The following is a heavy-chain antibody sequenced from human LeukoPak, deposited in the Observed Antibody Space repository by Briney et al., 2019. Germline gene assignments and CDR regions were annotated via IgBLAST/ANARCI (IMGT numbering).Heavy chain of an antibody. CDR1: GFTFSSYG. CDR3: AKDRRNNYEVCDY. Sequence: GGSLRLSCAASGFTFSSYGMHWVRQAPGKGLEWVAFIRYDGSNKYYADSVKGRLTISRDNSKNTLYLQMNSLRAEDTAVYYCAKDRRNNYEVCDYWGQGTLVTVSS. CDR2: IRYDGSNK. V-gene: IGHV3-30*02. D-gene: IGHD4-11*01. J-gene: IGHJ4*02.